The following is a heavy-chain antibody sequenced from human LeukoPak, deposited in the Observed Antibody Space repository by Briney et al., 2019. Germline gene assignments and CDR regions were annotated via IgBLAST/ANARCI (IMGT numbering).Heavy chain of an antibody. CDR1: GHTFTSYA. CDR3: ARELSYYDSSGYSGGYYYGMDV. V-gene: IGHV7-4-1*02. J-gene: IGHJ6*02. Sequence: GASVKVSCKASGHTFTSYAMNWVRQAPGQGLEWMGWINTNTGNPMYAQGFTGRFVFSLDTSVSTAYLQISSLKAEDTAVYYCARELSYYDSSGYSGGYYYGMDVWGQGTTVTVSS. D-gene: IGHD3-22*01. CDR2: INTNTGNP.